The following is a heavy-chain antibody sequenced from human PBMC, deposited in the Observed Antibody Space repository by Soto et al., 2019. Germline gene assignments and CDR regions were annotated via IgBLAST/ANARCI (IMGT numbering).Heavy chain of an antibody. CDR2: ISHSGST. J-gene: IGHJ5*02. Sequence: SETLSLTCAVYGGSFSGYYWRWIRQTPGKGLEWIGEISHSGSTNYNPSLKSRVTISVDTSKNQFSLKLSSVTAADTAVYYCARVGRFLGWFDPWGQGTLVTVS. D-gene: IGHD3-3*01. V-gene: IGHV4-34*01. CDR1: GGSFSGYY. CDR3: ARVGRFLGWFDP.